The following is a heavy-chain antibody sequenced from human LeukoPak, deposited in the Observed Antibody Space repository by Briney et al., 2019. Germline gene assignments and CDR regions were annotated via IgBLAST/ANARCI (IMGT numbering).Heavy chain of an antibody. CDR1: GFTFSSYA. V-gene: IGHV3-23*01. CDR3: AKSLNQPADSIDY. D-gene: IGHD4-11*01. J-gene: IGHJ4*02. CDR2: ISGSGSTI. Sequence: PGGSLRLSCAASGFTFSSYAMSWVRQAPGKGLEWVSAISGSGSTIYYADSVKGRFTISRDNAKNSLYLQMNSLRAEDTAVYYCAKSLNQPADSIDYWGQGTLVTVSS.